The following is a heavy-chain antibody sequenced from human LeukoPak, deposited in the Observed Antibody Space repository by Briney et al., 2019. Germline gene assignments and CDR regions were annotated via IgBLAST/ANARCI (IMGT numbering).Heavy chain of an antibody. CDR1: GFTFSSYG. CDR3: ARDGIDCSSTSCQPYHAFDI. D-gene: IGHD2-2*01. V-gene: IGHV3-30*02. Sequence: GGSLRLSCAASGFTFSSYGMHWVRQAPGKGLEWVAFIRYDGSDKYYADSVKGRFTVSRDNSKNTLYLQMNSLRAEDTAVYYCARDGIDCSSTSCQPYHAFDIWGQGTMVTVSS. CDR2: IRYDGSDK. J-gene: IGHJ3*02.